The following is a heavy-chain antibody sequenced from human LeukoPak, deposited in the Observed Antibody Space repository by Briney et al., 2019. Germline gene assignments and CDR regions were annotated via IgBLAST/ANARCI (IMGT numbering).Heavy chain of an antibody. CDR2: ISSSSRYI. V-gene: IGHV3-21*01. CDR1: GFTFSSYS. CDR3: ARDPVSASTTFDY. Sequence: GGSLRLSCAASGFTFSSYSMNWVRQAPGKGLEWVSSISSSSRYIYYADSVKGRFTISRDNAKNSLYLQLNGLRAEDTAVHYCARDPVSASTTFDYWGQGTLVTVSS. D-gene: IGHD1-1*01. J-gene: IGHJ4*02.